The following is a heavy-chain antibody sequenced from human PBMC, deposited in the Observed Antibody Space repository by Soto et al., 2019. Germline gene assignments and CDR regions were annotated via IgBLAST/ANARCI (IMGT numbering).Heavy chain of an antibody. CDR1: GGSISSGGYY. CDR2: IYYSGST. CDR3: ARDRITIFGVVTYYYGMDV. D-gene: IGHD3-3*01. Sequence: PSETLSLTCTVSGGSISSGGYYWSWIRQHPGKGLECIGYIYYSGSTYYNPSLKSRVTISVDTSKNQFSLKLSSVTAADTAVYYCARDRITIFGVVTYYYGMDVWGQGTTVTVSS. V-gene: IGHV4-31*03. J-gene: IGHJ6*02.